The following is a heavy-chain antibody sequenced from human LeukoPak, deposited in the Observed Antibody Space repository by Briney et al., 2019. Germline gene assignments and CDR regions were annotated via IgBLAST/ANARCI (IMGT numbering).Heavy chain of an antibody. CDR2: IKQDGSEK. Sequence: GGSLRLSCAASGFTFSSYWMSWVRQAPGKGLEWVANIKQDGSEKYYVDSVKGRFTISRGNAKNSLYLQMNSLRAEDTAVYYCARGYFDWSPEDYGMDVWGQGTTVTVSS. D-gene: IGHD3-9*01. J-gene: IGHJ6*02. CDR3: ARGYFDWSPEDYGMDV. CDR1: GFTFSSYW. V-gene: IGHV3-7*01.